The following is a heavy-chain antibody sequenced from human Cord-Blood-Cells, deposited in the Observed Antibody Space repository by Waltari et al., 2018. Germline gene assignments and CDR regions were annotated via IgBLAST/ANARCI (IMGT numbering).Heavy chain of an antibody. CDR2: ISGSGGST. Sequence: EVQLLESGGGLVQPGGSLRLSCAASGFTFSRYAMSWVRQAPGKGLEWVSAISGSGGSTYYADSVKGRFTISRDNSKNTLYLQMNSLRAEDTAVYYCAKDPLGYSYGYYFDYWGQGTLVTVSS. D-gene: IGHD5-18*01. CDR3: AKDPLGYSYGYYFDY. V-gene: IGHV3-23*01. J-gene: IGHJ4*02. CDR1: GFTFSRYA.